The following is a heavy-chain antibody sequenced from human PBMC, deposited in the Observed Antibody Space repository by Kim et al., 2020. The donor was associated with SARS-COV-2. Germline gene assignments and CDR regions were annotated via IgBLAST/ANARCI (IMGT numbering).Heavy chain of an antibody. J-gene: IGHJ5*02. CDR3: VRTKTVSQNWFDP. D-gene: IGHD6-6*01. Sequence: YNPSLKSRVTISVDTSKNQFSLKLSSVTAADTAVYYCVRTKTVSQNWFDPWGQGTLVTVSS. V-gene: IGHV4-39*01.